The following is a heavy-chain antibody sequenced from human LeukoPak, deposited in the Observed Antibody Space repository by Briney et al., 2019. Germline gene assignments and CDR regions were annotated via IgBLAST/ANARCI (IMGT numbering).Heavy chain of an antibody. D-gene: IGHD3-10*01. Sequence: SETLSLTCTVSGGSISSYYWSWIRQPPGKGLEWIGYIYYSGSTNYNPSLKSRATISVDTSKNQFSLKLSSVTAADTAVYYCARDSKHYYGSGTYSGGFDYWGQGTLVTVSS. CDR1: GGSISSYY. V-gene: IGHV4-59*01. CDR3: ARDSKHYYGSGTYSGGFDY. J-gene: IGHJ4*02. CDR2: IYYSGST.